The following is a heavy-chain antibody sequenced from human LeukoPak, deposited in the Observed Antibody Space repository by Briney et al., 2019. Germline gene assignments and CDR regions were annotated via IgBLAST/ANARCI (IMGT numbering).Heavy chain of an antibody. D-gene: IGHD6-25*01. V-gene: IGHV4-59*08. CDR3: ARSLSSAYAFDI. CDR2: IYYSGSA. J-gene: IGHJ3*02. Sequence: SETLSLTCTVSGGSISRYYWSWIRQPPGKGLEWIGYIYYSGSANYNPSLEGRVPISVDTSKNQFSLKLSSVTAADTAVYYCARSLSSAYAFDIWGQGTMVTVSS. CDR1: GGSISRYY.